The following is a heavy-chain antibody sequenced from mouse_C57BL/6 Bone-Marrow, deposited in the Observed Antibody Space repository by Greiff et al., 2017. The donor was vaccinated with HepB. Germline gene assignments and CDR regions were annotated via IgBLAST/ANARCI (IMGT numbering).Heavy chain of an antibody. D-gene: IGHD1-1*02. CDR1: GFTFSDYG. V-gene: IGHV5-15*01. CDR3: ARRGGWYFDV. Sequence: EVQGVESGGGLVQPGGSLKLSCAASGFTFSDYGMAWVRQAPRKGPEWVAFISNFAYSIYYADTVTGRFTISREKAKNTLYLEMSSVRSEDTAMYYCARRGGWYFDVWGTGTTVTVSS. CDR2: ISNFAYSI. J-gene: IGHJ1*03.